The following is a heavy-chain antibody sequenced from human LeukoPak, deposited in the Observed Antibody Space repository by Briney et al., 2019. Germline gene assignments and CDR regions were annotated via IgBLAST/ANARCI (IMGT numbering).Heavy chain of an antibody. Sequence: SETLSLTCAVYGGSFSGYYWSWIRQPPGKGLEWIGEINHSGSTNYNPSLKSRVTISVDTSKNQFSLKLSSVTAADTAVYYCAREPSSWDGAFDIWGQATMVTVSS. J-gene: IGHJ3*02. V-gene: IGHV4-34*01. D-gene: IGHD6-13*01. CDR1: GGSFSGYY. CDR3: AREPSSWDGAFDI. CDR2: INHSGST.